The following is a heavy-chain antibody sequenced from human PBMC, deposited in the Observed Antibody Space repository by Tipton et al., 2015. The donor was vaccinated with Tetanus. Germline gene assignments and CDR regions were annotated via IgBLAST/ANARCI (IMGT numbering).Heavy chain of an antibody. CDR3: ASGSTLDY. CDR1: GFTFRSYA. J-gene: IGHJ4*02. Sequence: SLRLSCAASGFTFRSYAFHWVRQPPGKGLEWVAVVSYDGRNNFYSDSVTGRFTISRDNTKNSLYLQMNSLRAEDTAVYYCASGSTLDYWGQGSLVTVSS. D-gene: IGHD6-25*01. CDR2: VSYDGRNN. V-gene: IGHV3-30*04.